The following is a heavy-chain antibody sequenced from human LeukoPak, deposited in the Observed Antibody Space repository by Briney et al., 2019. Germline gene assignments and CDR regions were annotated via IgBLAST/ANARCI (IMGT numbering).Heavy chain of an antibody. J-gene: IGHJ5*02. CDR2: INHSGST. Sequence: SETLSLTCAVYGGSFSGYYWSWIRQPPGKGLEWIGEINHSGSTNYNPSLKSRVTISVDTSKNQFSLKLSFVTAADTAVYYCARHVGYCSSTSCYSSWFDPWGQGTLVTVSS. CDR1: GGSFSGYY. CDR3: ARHVGYCSSTSCYSSWFDP. D-gene: IGHD2-2*03. V-gene: IGHV4-34*01.